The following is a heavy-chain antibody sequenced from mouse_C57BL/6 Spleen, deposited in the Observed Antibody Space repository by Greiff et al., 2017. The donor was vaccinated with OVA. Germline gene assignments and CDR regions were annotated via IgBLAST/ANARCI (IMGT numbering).Heavy chain of an antibody. CDR2: SRNKANDYTT. D-gene: IGHD1-1*01. V-gene: IGHV7-1*01. CDR1: GFTFSDFY. J-gene: IGHJ1*03. CDR3: ARNYYGSSYDWYFDV. Sequence: EVQLVESGGGLVQSGRSLRLSCATSGFTFSDFYMEWVRQAPGKGLEWISASRNKANDYTTEYSASVKGRFIVSRDTSQSILYLQMNALRADDTAIYYCARNYYGSSYDWYFDVWGTGTTVTVSS.